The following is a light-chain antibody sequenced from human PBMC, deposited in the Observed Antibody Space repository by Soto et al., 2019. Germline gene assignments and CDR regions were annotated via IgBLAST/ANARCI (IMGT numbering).Light chain of an antibody. V-gene: IGLV1-44*01. CDR2: SNN. Sequence: QSVLTQPPSASGAPGQRVTISCSGSSSNIGSYTVNWYQQFPGTAPKLVIYSNNQRPSGVPDRFSGSKSGTSASLVISGLQSEDEVDYFCAAWDDSLNGHVVFGGGTQLTVL. CDR3: AAWDDSLNGHVV. J-gene: IGLJ2*01. CDR1: SSNIGSYT.